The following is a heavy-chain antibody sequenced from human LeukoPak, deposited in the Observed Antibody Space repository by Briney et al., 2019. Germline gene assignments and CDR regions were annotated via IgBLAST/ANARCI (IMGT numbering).Heavy chain of an antibody. V-gene: IGHV3-30*02. CDR3: AKSGLNRFDY. J-gene: IGHJ4*02. CDR2: IRYDGSNK. D-gene: IGHD2-15*01. Sequence: GGSLRLSCVASGFTFSYNGMHWVRQAPGKGLEWVAFIRYDGSNKYYADSVKDRFTISRDNSKNTLYLQMNSLRAEDTAVYYCAKSGLNRFDYWGQGTLVTVSS. CDR1: GFTFSYNG.